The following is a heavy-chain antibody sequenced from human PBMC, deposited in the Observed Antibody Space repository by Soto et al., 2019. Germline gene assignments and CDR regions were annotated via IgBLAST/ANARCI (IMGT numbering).Heavy chain of an antibody. D-gene: IGHD6-19*01. J-gene: IGHJ5*02. CDR2: ISGSGGST. Sequence: GGSLRLSCTASGFTFGSYAMSWFRQAPGKGLEWVSAISGSGGSTYYADSVKGRFTISRDNSKNTLYLQMNSLRAEDTVVYYCAKGHIAVAGTNWFDPWGQGTLVTVSS. V-gene: IGHV3-23*01. CDR3: AKGHIAVAGTNWFDP. CDR1: GFTFGSYA.